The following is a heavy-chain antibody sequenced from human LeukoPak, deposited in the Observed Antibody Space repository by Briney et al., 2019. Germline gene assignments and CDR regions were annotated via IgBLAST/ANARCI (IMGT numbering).Heavy chain of an antibody. Sequence: SETLSLTCTVSGGSLISYYWSWIRQPPGKGLEWIGYIYYSGNTIYNPSLKSRVTISVDTSKNQFSLKLSSVTAADTAVYYCARGGYCSGGSCYADAFDIWGQGTMVTVSS. CDR1: GGSLISYY. CDR2: IYYSGNT. V-gene: IGHV4-59*01. J-gene: IGHJ3*02. D-gene: IGHD2-15*01. CDR3: ARGGYCSGGSCYADAFDI.